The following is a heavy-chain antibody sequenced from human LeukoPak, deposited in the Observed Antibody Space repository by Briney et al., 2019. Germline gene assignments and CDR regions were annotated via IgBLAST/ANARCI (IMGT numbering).Heavy chain of an antibody. Sequence: GGSLRLSCAASGFTFSSYWMNWVRQAPGKGLEWVANIKKDGSEKYYVDSVKGRFAISRDNAKTSLYLQMSSLRAEDTAVYYCANDGAYYDSNTDAFDIWGQGTMVTVSS. D-gene: IGHD3-22*01. CDR1: GFTFSSYW. CDR3: ANDGAYYDSNTDAFDI. CDR2: IKKDGSEK. V-gene: IGHV3-7*03. J-gene: IGHJ3*02.